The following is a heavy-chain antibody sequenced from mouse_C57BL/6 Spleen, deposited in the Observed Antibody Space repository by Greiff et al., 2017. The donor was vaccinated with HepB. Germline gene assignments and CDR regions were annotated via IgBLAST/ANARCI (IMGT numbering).Heavy chain of an antibody. CDR3: ARPRDYAMDY. CDR2: IHPNSGST. J-gene: IGHJ4*01. CDR1: GYTFTSYW. V-gene: IGHV1-64*01. Sequence: QVQLKQPGAELVKPGASVKLSCKASGYTFTSYWMHWVKQRPGQGLEWIGMIHPNSGSTNYNEKFKSKATLTVDKSSSTAYMQLSSLTSEDSAVYYCARPRDYAMDYWGQGTSVTVSS.